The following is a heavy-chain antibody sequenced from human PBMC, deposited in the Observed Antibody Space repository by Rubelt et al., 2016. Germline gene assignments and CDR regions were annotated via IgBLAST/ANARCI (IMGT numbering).Heavy chain of an antibody. J-gene: IGHJ4*02. Sequence: QLQLQESGPGLVKPSETLSLTCTVSGGSISSSSYYWGWIRQPPGKGLEWIGSIYYSGSTYYNPSLKSRVTISVDTSKNQFSLKLSSVTAADTAVYYCASLALGRSGIAAAALDYWGQGTLVTVSS. D-gene: IGHD6-13*01. CDR1: GGSISSSSYY. V-gene: IGHV4-39*07. CDR3: ASLALGRSGIAAAALDY. CDR2: IYYSGST.